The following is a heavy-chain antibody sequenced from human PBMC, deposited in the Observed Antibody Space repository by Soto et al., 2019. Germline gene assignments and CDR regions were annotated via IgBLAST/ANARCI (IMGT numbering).Heavy chain of an antibody. CDR1: GGSLTGYY. Sequence: SETLSLTCVVYGGSLTGYYWSWIRQPPGRGLEWIGEINPTGSPKYNPSLMSRVTISVDTSKNQFSMKLSSVTAADTAVFYCARSRQQWLVDAFDIWGQGTMVTVSS. CDR3: ARSRQQWLVDAFDI. D-gene: IGHD6-19*01. V-gene: IGHV4-34*01. CDR2: INPTGSP. J-gene: IGHJ3*02.